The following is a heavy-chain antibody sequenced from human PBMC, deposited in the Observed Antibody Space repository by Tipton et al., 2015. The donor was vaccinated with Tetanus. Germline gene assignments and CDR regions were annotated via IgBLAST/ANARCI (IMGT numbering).Heavy chain of an antibody. J-gene: IGHJ3*01. Sequence: LRLSCTVSGGSITRGGYFWSWIRQNPGKGLEWIGDIYYSGNTYYNPSLRSRVDISVDTSKNQFSLKVYSVTAADTAVYYCARVPQTGGVAAAFNVWGQGTMVTVSS. CDR3: ARVPQTGGVAAAFNV. V-gene: IGHV4-31*02. CDR1: GGSITRGGYF. D-gene: IGHD7-27*01. CDR2: IYYSGNT.